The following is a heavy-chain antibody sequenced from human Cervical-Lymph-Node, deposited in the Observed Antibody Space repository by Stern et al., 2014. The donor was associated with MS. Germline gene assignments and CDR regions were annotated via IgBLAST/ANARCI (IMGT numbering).Heavy chain of an antibody. V-gene: IGHV3-30*01. J-gene: IGHJ4*02. D-gene: IGHD5-12*01. Sequence: QVQLVQSGGGVVQPGRSLRLSCAASGFTFSYHAMHWVRPAPGKGLEWLAVISYDGSDKNDADSVKGRFTISRDNSRNTLYLQMNSLRVDDTAVYYCARGGAVATSDYYFDYWGQGILVTVSS. CDR2: ISYDGSDK. CDR3: ARGGAVATSDYYFDY. CDR1: GFTFSYHA.